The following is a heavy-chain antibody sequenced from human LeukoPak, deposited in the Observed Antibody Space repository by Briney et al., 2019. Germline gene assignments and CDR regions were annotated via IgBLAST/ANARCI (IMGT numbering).Heavy chain of an antibody. D-gene: IGHD1-26*01. J-gene: IGHJ6*03. CDR1: GGSISSSSYY. V-gene: IGHV4-39*01. CDR2: IYYSGST. Sequence: SETLSLTCTVSGGSISSSSYYWGWIRQPPGKGLEWIGSIYYSGSTYYNPSLKSRVTISVDTSKNQSSLKLSSVTAADTAVYYCARLPGSGSYYSGYYYMDVWGKGTTVTVSS. CDR3: ARLPGSGSYYSGYYYMDV.